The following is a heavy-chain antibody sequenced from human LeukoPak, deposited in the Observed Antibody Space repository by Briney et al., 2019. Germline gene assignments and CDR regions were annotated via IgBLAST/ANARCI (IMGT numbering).Heavy chain of an antibody. CDR2: INHSGST. Sequence: SETLSLTCAVYGGSFSGYYWSWIRQPPGKGLEWIGEINHSGSTNYNPSLKSRVTISVDTSKNQFSLKLSSVTAADTAVYYCARGQTRTYYDSSGYYPGSYFDYWGQGTLVTVSS. CDR1: GGSFSGYY. J-gene: IGHJ4*02. CDR3: ARGQTRTYYDSSGYYPGSYFDY. V-gene: IGHV4-34*01. D-gene: IGHD3-22*01.